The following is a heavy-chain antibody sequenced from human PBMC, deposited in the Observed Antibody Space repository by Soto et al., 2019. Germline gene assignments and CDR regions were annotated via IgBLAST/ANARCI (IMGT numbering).Heavy chain of an antibody. Sequence: XESLKISCKASGYIFASYLIGWVRQIPGIGLEWMGIVNPAGSDTRYTPSFQGQVTISADKSNSTAYRQWGSLKASDTAMYYCVMPDTSGYYSHWGQGTPVTVSS. J-gene: IGHJ4*02. CDR1: GYIFASYL. D-gene: IGHD3-22*01. CDR3: VMPDTSGYYSH. V-gene: IGHV5-51*01. CDR2: VNPAGSDT.